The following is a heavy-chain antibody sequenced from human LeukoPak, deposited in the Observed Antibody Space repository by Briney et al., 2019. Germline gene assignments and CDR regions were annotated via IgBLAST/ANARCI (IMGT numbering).Heavy chain of an antibody. D-gene: IGHD5-24*01. CDR2: IYYSGST. Sequence: PSETLSLTCTVSGGSISSYYWSWIRQPPGKGLEWIGYIYYSGSTNYNPSLKSRVTISVDTSKNQFSLKLSSVTAADTAVYYCARVRDGYNLNDYWGQGTLVTVSS. CDR3: ARVRDGYNLNDY. V-gene: IGHV4-59*01. CDR1: GGSISSYY. J-gene: IGHJ4*02.